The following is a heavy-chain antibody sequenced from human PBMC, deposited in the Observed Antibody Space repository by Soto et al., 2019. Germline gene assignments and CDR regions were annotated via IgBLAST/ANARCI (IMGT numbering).Heavy chain of an antibody. CDR3: AKEAVMTPYYYYYGMDV. J-gene: IGHJ6*02. CDR1: GFTFSSYA. Sequence: VGSLRLSCAASGFTFSSYAISWVRQAPGKGLEWVSAISGSGGSTYYADSVKGRFTISRDNSKNTLYLQMNSLRAEDTAVYYCAKEAVMTPYYYYYGMDVWGQGTTVTVS. V-gene: IGHV3-23*01. D-gene: IGHD3-16*01. CDR2: ISGSGGST.